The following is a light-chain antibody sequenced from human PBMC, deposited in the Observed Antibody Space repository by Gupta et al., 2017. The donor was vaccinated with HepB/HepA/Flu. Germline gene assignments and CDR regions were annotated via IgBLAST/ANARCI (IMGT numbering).Light chain of an antibody. CDR3: QHDSSTPET. V-gene: IGKV4-1*01. CDR2: WAS. CDR1: QSVLYTSNNKNY. Sequence: DIVMTQSPDSLALSLGERATINCKSSQSVLYTSNNKNYLAWYQQKPGQPPKLLIYWASTRESGVPDRFSGSGSGTDFTLTISSLQAEDVAVYYCQHDSSTPETFGQGTKLEIK. J-gene: IGKJ2*01.